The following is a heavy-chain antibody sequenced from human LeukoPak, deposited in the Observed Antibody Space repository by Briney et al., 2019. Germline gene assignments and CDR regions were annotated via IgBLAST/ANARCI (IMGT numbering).Heavy chain of an antibody. CDR3: ARDRAGYSSGWYNAFDI. J-gene: IGHJ3*02. Sequence: ASVNVSCKASGYTFTGYYMHWVRQAPGQGLEWMGWIKPNSGGTNYAQKFQGRVTMTRDTSISTAYMELSRLRSDDTAVYYCARDRAGYSSGWYNAFDIGGRGTMVPVSS. CDR2: IKPNSGGT. D-gene: IGHD6-19*01. V-gene: IGHV1-2*02. CDR1: GYTFTGYY.